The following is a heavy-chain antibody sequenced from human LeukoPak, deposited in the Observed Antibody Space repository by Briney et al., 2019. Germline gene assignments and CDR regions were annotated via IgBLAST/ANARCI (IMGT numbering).Heavy chain of an antibody. CDR2: INHSGST. J-gene: IGHJ4*02. V-gene: IGHV4-34*01. Sequence: SETLSLTCAVYGGSFSGYYWSWIRQPPGKGLEWIGEINHSGSTNYNPSLKSRVTISVDTSKNQFSLELSSVTAADTAVYYCASENYDILTGPMTYFDYWGQGTLVTVSS. D-gene: IGHD3-9*01. CDR3: ASENYDILTGPMTYFDY. CDR1: GGSFSGYY.